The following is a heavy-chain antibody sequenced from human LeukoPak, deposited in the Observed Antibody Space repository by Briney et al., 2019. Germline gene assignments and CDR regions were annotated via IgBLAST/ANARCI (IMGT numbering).Heavy chain of an antibody. CDR3: ARTVRSTVTTDEIQDFDY. V-gene: IGHV3-21*01. Sequence: GGSLRLSCAASGFTFSSYSMNWVRQAPGKGLEWVSSISSSSSYIYYADSVKGRFTISRDNAKNSLYLQMNSLRAEDTAVYYCARTVRSTVTTDEIQDFDYWGQGTLVTVSS. CDR1: GFTFSSYS. D-gene: IGHD4-17*01. J-gene: IGHJ4*02. CDR2: ISSSSSYI.